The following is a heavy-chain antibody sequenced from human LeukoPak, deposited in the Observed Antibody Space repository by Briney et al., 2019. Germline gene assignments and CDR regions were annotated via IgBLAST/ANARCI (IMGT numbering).Heavy chain of an antibody. D-gene: IGHD1-26*01. V-gene: IGHV1-2*02. CDR2: INPNSGGT. CDR3: ARNRVGASPYYYFYYHMDV. CDR1: GYTFTGYY. J-gene: IGHJ6*02. Sequence: ASVKVSCKASGYTFTGYYMHWVRQAPGQGLEWMGWINPNSGGTNSAQKFQGRVTITRDTSISTAYMELSRLRSDDTAVYYFARNRVGASPYYYFYYHMDVWGQGTAVSVSS.